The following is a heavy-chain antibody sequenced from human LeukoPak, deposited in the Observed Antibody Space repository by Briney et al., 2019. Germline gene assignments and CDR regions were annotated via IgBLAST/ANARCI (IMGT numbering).Heavy chain of an antibody. D-gene: IGHD5-12*01. CDR2: IYYSGST. CDR1: GGSISSGGYY. Sequence: SETLSLTCTVSGGSISSGGYYWSWIRQHPGKGLEWIGYIYYSGSTYYNPSLKSRVTISVDTSKNQFSLKLSSVTAADTAVYYCARGYRSRDNPLFDYWGQGTLVTVSS. J-gene: IGHJ4*02. V-gene: IGHV4-31*03. CDR3: ARGYRSRDNPLFDY.